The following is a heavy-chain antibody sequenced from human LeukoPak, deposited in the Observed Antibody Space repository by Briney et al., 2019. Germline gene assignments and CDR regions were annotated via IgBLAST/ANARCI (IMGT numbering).Heavy chain of an antibody. CDR2: IFTSGST. D-gene: IGHD6-13*01. V-gene: IGHV4-4*07. J-gene: IGHJ6*03. CDR1: GGSISSYY. CDR3: ARVQYSSSWGPQGLGFYYYYYMDV. Sequence: SETLSLTCTVSGGSISSYYWSWIRQPAGKGLEWIGRIFTSGSTNYNPSLKSRVTMSVDTSKNQFSLNLSSVTAADTAVYYCARVQYSSSWGPQGLGFYYYYYMDVWGKGTTVTVSS.